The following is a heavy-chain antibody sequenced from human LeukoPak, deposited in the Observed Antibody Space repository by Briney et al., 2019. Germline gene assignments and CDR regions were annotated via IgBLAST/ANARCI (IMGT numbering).Heavy chain of an antibody. J-gene: IGHJ6*04. CDR2: ISSSGSTI. D-gene: IGHD3-10*02. CDR3: AELGITMIGGV. V-gene: IGHV3-48*03. Sequence: PGGSLRLSCAASGFTFSSHEMNWVRQAPGNGLEWVSYISSSGSTIYYADSVKGRFTISRDNAKNSLYLQMSSLRAEDTAVYYCAELGITMIGGVWGKGTTVTISS. CDR1: GFTFSSHE.